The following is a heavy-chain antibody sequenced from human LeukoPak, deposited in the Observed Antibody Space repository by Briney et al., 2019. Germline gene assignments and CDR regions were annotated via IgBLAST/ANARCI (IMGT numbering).Heavy chain of an antibody. V-gene: IGHV4-4*07. D-gene: IGHD6-19*01. J-gene: IGHJ4*02. CDR2: IYTSGST. CDR1: GGSISSYY. Sequence: SETLSLTCTVSGGSISSYYWSWIRQPAGKGLEWIGRIYTSGSTNYNPSLKSRVTMSVDTSKNQFSLKLSSVTAADTAVYYWARDPEPSPGYSSGWYGGFDYWGQGTLVTVSS. CDR3: ARDPEPSPGYSSGWYGGFDY.